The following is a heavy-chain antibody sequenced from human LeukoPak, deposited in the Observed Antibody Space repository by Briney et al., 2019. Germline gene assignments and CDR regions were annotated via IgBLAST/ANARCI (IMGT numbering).Heavy chain of an antibody. CDR2: ISPYNDNT. D-gene: IGHD3-16*02. J-gene: IGHJ4*02. Sequence: ASVKVYCKASGYNFITYPLIWVRQAPGQGLEWMGRISPYNDNTDLAQNLQGRVTMTTDTSTSTAYMELRGLTSDDTAVFFCARVATIWGSHRYFDYWGQGTLVTVSS. V-gene: IGHV1-18*01. CDR3: ARVATIWGSHRYFDY. CDR1: GYNFITYP.